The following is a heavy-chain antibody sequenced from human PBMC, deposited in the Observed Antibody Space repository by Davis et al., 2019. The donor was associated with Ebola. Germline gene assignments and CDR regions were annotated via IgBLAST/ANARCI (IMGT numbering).Heavy chain of an antibody. V-gene: IGHV4-30-4*02. J-gene: IGHJ4*02. CDR1: EGSTSSGDYY. CDR2: IYYSGDT. D-gene: IGHD2-2*01. Sequence: SETLSLTCTVSEGSTSSGDYYWSWIRQPPGKGLEWIGYIYYSGDTYYNPSLKSRVTISVDTSKNQFSLKLSSVTAADTAVYYCARVNCISTSCYGLDYWGQGTLVTVSS. CDR3: ARVNCISTSCYGLDY.